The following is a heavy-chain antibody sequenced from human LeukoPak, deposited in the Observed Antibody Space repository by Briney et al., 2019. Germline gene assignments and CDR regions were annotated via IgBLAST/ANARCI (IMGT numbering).Heavy chain of an antibody. Sequence: SEPLSLTCAVYGGSFSGFCWSWIRQPPGKGLEGMGEINHSEGTNYNPSLKSGVTISVDTSKNQFSLKLSSVTAADTAVYYCARGGTYSSSSGTNNRFDPWGQGTLVTVSS. CDR3: ARGGTYSSSSGTNNRFDP. D-gene: IGHD6-6*01. J-gene: IGHJ5*02. CDR1: GGSFSGFC. V-gene: IGHV4-34*01. CDR2: INHSEGT.